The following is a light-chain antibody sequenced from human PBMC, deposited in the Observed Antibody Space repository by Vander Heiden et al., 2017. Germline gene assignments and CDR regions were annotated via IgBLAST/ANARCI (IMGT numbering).Light chain of an antibody. CDR3: QKCNSAPWT. Sequence: DIQMTQSPSSLSASVGDRVTITCRASQGIRTYLAWYQQKPGKVPKLLIYAASTLQSGVPSRFSGSGSGTDFTLTISSLQPEDFATYYCQKCNSAPWTFGQGTKVEIK. V-gene: IGKV1-27*01. CDR2: AAS. CDR1: QGIRTY. J-gene: IGKJ1*01.